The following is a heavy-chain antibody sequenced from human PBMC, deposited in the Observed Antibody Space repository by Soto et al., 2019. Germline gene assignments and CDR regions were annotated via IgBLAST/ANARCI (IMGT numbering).Heavy chain of an antibody. Sequence: GESLKISCKGSGYSFTSYWISWVRQMPGKGLEWMGRIDPSDSYTNYSPSFQGHVTISADKSISTAYLQWSSLKASDTAMYYCARLSSSPAFSTSSPCGMDVWGPGTTVTVFS. D-gene: IGHD6-6*01. CDR1: GYSFTSYW. V-gene: IGHV5-10-1*01. J-gene: IGHJ6*02. CDR2: IDPSDSYT. CDR3: ARLSSSPAFSTSSPCGMDV.